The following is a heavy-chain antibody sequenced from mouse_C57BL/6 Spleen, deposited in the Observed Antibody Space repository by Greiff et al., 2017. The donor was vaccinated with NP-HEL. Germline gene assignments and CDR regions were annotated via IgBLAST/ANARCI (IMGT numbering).Heavy chain of an antibody. V-gene: IGHV5-4*01. J-gene: IGHJ2*01. CDR2: ISDGGSYT. D-gene: IGHD2-14*01. CDR1: GFTFSSYA. Sequence: EVMLVESGGGLVKPGGSLKLSCAASGFTFSSYAMSWVRQTPEKRLEWVATISDGGSYTYYPDNVKGRFTISRDNAKNNLYLQMSHLKSEDTAMYYCARDEVSGSYYFDYWGQGTTLTVSS. CDR3: ARDEVSGSYYFDY.